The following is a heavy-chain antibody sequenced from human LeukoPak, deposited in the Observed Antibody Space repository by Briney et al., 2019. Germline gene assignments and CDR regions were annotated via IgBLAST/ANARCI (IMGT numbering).Heavy chain of an antibody. Sequence: GASVKVSCKASGYTFTGYYMHWVRQAPGQGLEWMGLINPNSGGTNYAKKFQGRVTMTRDTSISTAYMELSRLRSDDTAVYYCARDLKVVPRTSLGYWGQGTLVTVSS. CDR1: GYTFTGYY. V-gene: IGHV1-2*02. CDR2: INPNSGGT. J-gene: IGHJ4*02. CDR3: ARDLKVVPRTSLGY. D-gene: IGHD2-2*01.